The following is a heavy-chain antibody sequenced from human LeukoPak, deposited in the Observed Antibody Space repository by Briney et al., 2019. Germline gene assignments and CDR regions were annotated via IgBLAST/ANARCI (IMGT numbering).Heavy chain of an antibody. CDR2: INPSGGST. Sequence: ASVKVSCKASGYTFTSYYMHWVRQAPGQGLEWMGIINPSGGSTSYAQKFQGRVTITRDTSTSAVYMELSSLRSEDTAVYYCARAASIAVAPFDYWGQGTLVTVSS. D-gene: IGHD6-19*01. J-gene: IGHJ4*02. CDR1: GYTFTSYY. CDR3: ARAASIAVAPFDY. V-gene: IGHV1-46*01.